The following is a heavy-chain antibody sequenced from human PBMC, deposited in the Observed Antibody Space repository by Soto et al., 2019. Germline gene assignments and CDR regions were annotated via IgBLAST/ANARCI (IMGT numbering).Heavy chain of an antibody. D-gene: IGHD5-18*01. CDR2: ISAYNGNT. CDR1: GYTFTSYS. CDR3: ARDDRRGYSYGQRLDY. J-gene: IGHJ4*02. Sequence: ASVKVSCKPSGYTFTSYSISWVRQAPGQGLEWMGWISAYNGNTNYAQKLQGRVTMTTDTSTSTAYMELRSLRSDDTAVYYCARDDRRGYSYGQRLDYWGQGTLVTVSS. V-gene: IGHV1-18*01.